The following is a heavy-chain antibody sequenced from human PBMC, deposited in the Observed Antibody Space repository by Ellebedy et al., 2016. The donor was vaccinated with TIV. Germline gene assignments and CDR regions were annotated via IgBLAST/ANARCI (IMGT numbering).Heavy chain of an antibody. Sequence: PGGSLRLSCTVSGGSISSSSYYWGWARQPPGKGLEWIGSIYYSGSTYYNPSLKTRVTISVDTSKNQLFLKLNSVTAPDTAVYYCARLRLDWGSDYWGQGTLVTVSS. CDR3: ARLRLDWGSDY. J-gene: IGHJ4*02. CDR2: IYYSGST. D-gene: IGHD3-9*01. V-gene: IGHV4-39*01. CDR1: GGSISSSSYY.